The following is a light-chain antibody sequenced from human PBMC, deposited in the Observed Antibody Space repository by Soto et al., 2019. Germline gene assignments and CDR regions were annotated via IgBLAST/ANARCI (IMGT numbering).Light chain of an antibody. CDR2: GTS. CDR3: QQYGNSPIT. J-gene: IGKJ5*01. CDR1: ERIYRAY. Sequence: EIVMTQSPATLSVSPGERATISGRASERIYRAYLGWYQQKPGQDTRLLIYGTSSRDTGIPDRVSGSGSGTDVTLTTSRLETEDFAVYYCQQYGNSPITFGQGTRLEIK. V-gene: IGKV3-20*01.